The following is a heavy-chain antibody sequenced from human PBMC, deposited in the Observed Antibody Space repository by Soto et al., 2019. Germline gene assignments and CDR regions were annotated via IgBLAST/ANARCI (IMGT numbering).Heavy chain of an antibody. CDR3: ASGSYRAFDY. V-gene: IGHV4-59*01. D-gene: IGHD1-26*01. Sequence: QVQLQESGPGLVKPSETLSLTCTVSGGSISSYYWNWIRQPPGKGLEWIGFIYYRGSTNYNPSLKSRVTTSVDTSKNQFSLKLRSVTAADTAVYYCASGSYRAFDYWGQGTLVTVSS. CDR2: IYYRGST. CDR1: GGSISSYY. J-gene: IGHJ4*02.